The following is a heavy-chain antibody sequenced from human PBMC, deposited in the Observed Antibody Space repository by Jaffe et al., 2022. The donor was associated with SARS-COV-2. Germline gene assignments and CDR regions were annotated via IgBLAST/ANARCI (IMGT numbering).Heavy chain of an antibody. CDR1: GFTFGDYG. CDR2: IRGKGYGGTT. V-gene: IGHV3-49*03. CDR3: TRDERYSSGWIFGLDP. Sequence: EVQLVESGGGLVQPGRSLRLSCTASGFTFGDYGLSWFRQAPGKGLEWVGFIRGKGYGGTTEYAASVKGRFTISRDDSESIAYLQMNSLKTEDTAVYYCTRDERYSSGWIFGLDPWGQGTLVTVSS. J-gene: IGHJ5*02. D-gene: IGHD6-19*01.